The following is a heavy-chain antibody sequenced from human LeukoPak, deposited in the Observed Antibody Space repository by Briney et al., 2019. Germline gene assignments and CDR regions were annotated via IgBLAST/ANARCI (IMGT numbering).Heavy chain of an antibody. CDR2: TYYRSKWYN. V-gene: IGHV6-1*01. Sequence: SQTLSLTCVISGDSVSNNKAAWNWIRQSPSRGLEWLGRTYYRSKWYNDYAPSVKSRIIIDPDTSKNQFSLHLNYVTAEDTAVYYCAEEGGSGRLNWGQGTLVTVSS. D-gene: IGHD3-10*01. CDR3: AEEGGSGRLN. CDR1: GDSVSNNKAA. J-gene: IGHJ4*02.